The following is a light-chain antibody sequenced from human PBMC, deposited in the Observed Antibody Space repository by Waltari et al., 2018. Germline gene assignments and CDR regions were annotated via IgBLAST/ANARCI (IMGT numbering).Light chain of an antibody. J-gene: IGKJ1*01. CDR2: AAS. CDR3: QQYYGTPRT. V-gene: IGKV1-NL1*01. CDR1: LGISTS. Sequence: DIQMTQSPSSLSASVGDRVTITCRASLGISTSLTWYQQKPGKAPNLLLFAASRLESGVPARFRGSGSGTDYTLTISSMQPEDFATYYCQQYYGTPRTFGQETKVEIK.